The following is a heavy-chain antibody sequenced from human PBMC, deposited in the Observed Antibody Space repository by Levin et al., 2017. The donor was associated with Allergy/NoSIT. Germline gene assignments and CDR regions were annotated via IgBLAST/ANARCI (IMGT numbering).Heavy chain of an antibody. CDR1: GFTFGSYA. CDR2: LSASGSKT. V-gene: IGHV3-23*01. CDR3: ARIKDPFIEAVDYGMDV. Sequence: GGSLRLSCVASGFTFGSYAMSWVRQAPGEGLEWVSALSASGSKTYDADSVKGRFTISRDNSKSILFLQMNSLRAEDTAEYYCARIKDPFIEAVDYGMDVWGQGTTVTVSS. J-gene: IGHJ6*02. D-gene: IGHD3-16*02.